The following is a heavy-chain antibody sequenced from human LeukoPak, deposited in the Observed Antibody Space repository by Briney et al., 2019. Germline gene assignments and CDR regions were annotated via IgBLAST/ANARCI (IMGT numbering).Heavy chain of an antibody. CDR2: MNTNSGNT. D-gene: IGHD1-7*01. CDR3: ARAIPGELVGYHYYMDV. V-gene: IGHV1-8*01. CDR1: GYTFTSYD. J-gene: IGHJ6*03. Sequence: ASVKVSCKASGYTFTSYDINWVRQATGQGLEWMGWMNTNSGNTGYAQKFQGRVTMTRSTSVSTAYMELSSLRSEDTAVYYCARAIPGELVGYHYYMDVWGKGTTVTISS.